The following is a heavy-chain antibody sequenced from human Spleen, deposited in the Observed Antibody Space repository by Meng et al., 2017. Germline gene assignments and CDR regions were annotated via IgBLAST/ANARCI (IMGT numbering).Heavy chain of an antibody. CDR2: IGHSGFT. CDR3: VRSRAWVRTGFDP. CDR1: GDSISSSDSY. V-gene: IGHV4-39*01. Sequence: QPQLQESGPGLGKPSETLSLTCSVPGDSISSSDSYWGWIRQSPGKGLEWIGSIGHSGFTYYTPSLESRVTVSVDTSRSQFSLELTSVTAADTAVYYCVRSRAWVRTGFDPWGQGTLVTVSS. J-gene: IGHJ5*02. D-gene: IGHD1/OR15-1a*01.